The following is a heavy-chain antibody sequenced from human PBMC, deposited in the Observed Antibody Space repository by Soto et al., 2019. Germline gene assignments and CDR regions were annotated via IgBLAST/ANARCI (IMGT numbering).Heavy chain of an antibody. Sequence: PAETLSLTCAFSGISISNGLYSWSWIRQPPGKGLESIGYIYHSGSTYYNPSLKSRVTISVDRSKNQFSLKLSSVTAADTAVYYCARVPDRWGQGTLVTVS. J-gene: IGHJ5*02. CDR2: IYHSGST. CDR3: ARVPDR. D-gene: IGHD2-2*01. CDR1: GISISNGLYS. V-gene: IGHV4-30-2*01.